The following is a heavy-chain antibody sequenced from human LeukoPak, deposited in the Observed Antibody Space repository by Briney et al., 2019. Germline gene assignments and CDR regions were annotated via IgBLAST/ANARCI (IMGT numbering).Heavy chain of an antibody. D-gene: IGHD5-18*01. V-gene: IGHV4-30-2*01. Sequence: SETLSLTCAVSGGSISSGGYSWSWIRQPPGKGLEWIGYIYHSGSTYYNPSLKSRVTISVDRSKNQFSLKLSSVTAADTAVYYCARARIQLWLSPGAFDIWGQGTMVTVSS. CDR3: ARARIQLWLSPGAFDI. J-gene: IGHJ3*02. CDR2: IYHSGST. CDR1: GGSISSGGYS.